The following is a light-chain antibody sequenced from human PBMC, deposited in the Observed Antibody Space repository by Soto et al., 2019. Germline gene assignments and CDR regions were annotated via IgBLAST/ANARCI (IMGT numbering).Light chain of an antibody. CDR1: QSVSSNN. Sequence: EMVLTQSPGTLSLSPGERGSLSCRASQSVSSNNLAWYQQKPGQAPRLLIYGASHRATGIPDRFSGSGSGTDFTLSISRLEPEDFAVYYCQQYGGSPTFGLGTKVDIK. CDR2: GAS. CDR3: QQYGGSPT. V-gene: IGKV3-20*01. J-gene: IGKJ1*01.